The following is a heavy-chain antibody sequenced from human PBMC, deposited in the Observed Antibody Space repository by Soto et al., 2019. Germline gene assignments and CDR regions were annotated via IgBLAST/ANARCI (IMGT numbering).Heavy chain of an antibody. D-gene: IGHD3-10*01. Sequence: QITLKESGPTLVKPTQTLTLTCTFSGFSLSTEGVAVGWISQPPGKALEWHSVIYWDDDERSSPSLRSRLTITKDTPKNPVGPTMNNMAPLDTATYYFPPRDRASGGLFDYWSQGILVTVTS. V-gene: IGHV2-5*02. CDR2: IYWDDDE. CDR3: PPRDRASGGLFDY. CDR1: GFSLSTEGVA. J-gene: IGHJ4*02.